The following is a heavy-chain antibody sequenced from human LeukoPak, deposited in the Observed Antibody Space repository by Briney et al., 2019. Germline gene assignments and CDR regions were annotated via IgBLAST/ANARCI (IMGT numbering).Heavy chain of an antibody. CDR2: IYHSGST. CDR1: GGSISSGGYY. D-gene: IGHD6-19*01. V-gene: IGHV4-30-2*01. Sequence: PSETLSLTCTVSGGSISSGGYYWSWIRQPPGKGLEWIGYIYHSGSTYYNPSLKSRVTISVDRSKNQFSLKLSSVTAADTAVYYCARDGQQWPFDYWGQGTLVTVSS. J-gene: IGHJ4*02. CDR3: ARDGQQWPFDY.